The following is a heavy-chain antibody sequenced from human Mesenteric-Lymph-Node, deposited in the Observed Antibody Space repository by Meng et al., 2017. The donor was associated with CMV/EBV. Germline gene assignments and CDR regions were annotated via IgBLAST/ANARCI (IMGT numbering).Heavy chain of an antibody. V-gene: IGHV3-21*01. CDR1: GFTFSRYS. CDR2: ISSSSSYI. Sequence: GESLKISCAASGFTFSRYSLNWVRPAPGKGLEWVSSISSSSSYINYADSVKGRFTISRDNAKNSLYLQMNSLRAEDTAVYYCAKNSSGWGQGTLVTVSS. D-gene: IGHD6-25*01. J-gene: IGHJ4*02. CDR3: AKNSSG.